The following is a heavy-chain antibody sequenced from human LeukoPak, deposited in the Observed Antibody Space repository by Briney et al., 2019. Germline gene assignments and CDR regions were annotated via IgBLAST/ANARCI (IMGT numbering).Heavy chain of an antibody. J-gene: IGHJ5*02. D-gene: IGHD2-8*01. CDR1: GGSISSSSYY. CDR3: ARSTLSENWFDP. V-gene: IGHV4-39*07. Sequence: SETLSLTCTVSGGSISSSSYYWGWIRQPPGKGLEWIGSIYYSGSTYYNPSLKSRVTISVDTSKNQFSLKLSSVTAADTAVYYCARSTLSENWFDPWGQGTLVTVSS. CDR2: IYYSGST.